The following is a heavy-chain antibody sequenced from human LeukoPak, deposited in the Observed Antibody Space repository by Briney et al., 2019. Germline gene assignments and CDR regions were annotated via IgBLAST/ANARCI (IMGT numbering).Heavy chain of an antibody. CDR1: GDSISSGDYY. CDR3: ARGPYSYDSSGAFDI. J-gene: IGHJ3*02. V-gene: IGHV4-61*02. Sequence: SETLSLTRTVSGDSISSGDYYWSWIRQPAGKGLEWIGRISSSGSTNYNPFLKSRVTISVDTSKNQFSLKLSSVTAADTAVYFCARGPYSYDSSGAFDIWGQGTMVTVSS. D-gene: IGHD3-22*01. CDR2: ISSSGST.